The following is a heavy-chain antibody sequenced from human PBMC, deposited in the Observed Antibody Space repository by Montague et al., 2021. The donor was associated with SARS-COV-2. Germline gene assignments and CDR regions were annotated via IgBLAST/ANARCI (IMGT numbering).Heavy chain of an antibody. V-gene: IGHV4-59*12. CDR2: ISYSGRT. CDR3: ARMYVPAHGTSAASYSDY. D-gene: IGHD6-13*01. Sequence: LRLSCAASGFAFNSYGMIWIRQAPGKGLEWIGYISYSGRTSYNVSLKSRLTISADTSDNQFSLKLTSMTAADTAVYYCARMYVPAHGTSAASYSDYWGRGTLVTVSS. J-gene: IGHJ4*02. CDR1: GFAFNSYG.